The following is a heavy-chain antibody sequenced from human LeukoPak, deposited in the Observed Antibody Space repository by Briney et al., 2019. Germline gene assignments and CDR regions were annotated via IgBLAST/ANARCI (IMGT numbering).Heavy chain of an antibody. CDR2: ISWDGGST. V-gene: IGHV3-43D*03. J-gene: IGHJ3*02. CDR1: GFTFDDYA. D-gene: IGHD2-2*01. Sequence: HPGGSLRLSCAASGFTFDDYAMHWVRQAPGKGLEWVSLISWDGGSTYYADSVKGRFTISRDNSKNSLYLQMNSLRAEDTALYYCAKAIGTSSDDAFDIWGQGTMVTVSS. CDR3: AKAIGTSSDDAFDI.